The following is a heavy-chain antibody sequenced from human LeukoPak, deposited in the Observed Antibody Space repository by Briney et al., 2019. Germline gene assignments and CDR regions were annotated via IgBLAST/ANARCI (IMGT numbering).Heavy chain of an antibody. J-gene: IGHJ4*02. CDR1: AGSISSYY. D-gene: IGHD6-13*01. CDR2: IHYSGST. V-gene: IGHV4-59*08. Sequence: SETLSLTCTVSAGSISSYYWSWIRRPPRKGLEWIEYIHYSGSTTYNPSLESRVTILVDTSKNQFSLNLSSVTAADTAVYYCARRGIAAAGYDYWGQGTLVTVSS. CDR3: ARRGIAAAGYDY.